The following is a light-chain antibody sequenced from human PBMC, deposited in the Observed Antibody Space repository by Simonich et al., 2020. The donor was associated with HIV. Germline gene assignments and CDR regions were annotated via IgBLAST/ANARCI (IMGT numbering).Light chain of an antibody. CDR1: QSVLYSSNNKNY. V-gene: IGKV4-1*01. CDR3: QQYYSTPPYT. CDR2: GAS. J-gene: IGKJ2*01. Sequence: DIVMTQSPDSLAVSLGERATITCTSSQSVLYSSNNKNYLVWCQQKPGQPPKLLIYGASTRESGVPDRYSGSGSGTDFTLTISSLQAEDGAVYYCQQYYSTPPYTFGQGTKLEIK.